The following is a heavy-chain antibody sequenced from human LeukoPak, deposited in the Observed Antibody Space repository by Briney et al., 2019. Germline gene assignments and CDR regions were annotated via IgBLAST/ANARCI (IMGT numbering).Heavy chain of an antibody. D-gene: IGHD2-2*01. CDR3: AKSSFYCSSTSCYGPDYYYYYMDV. CDR1: GFTFSSYG. Sequence: GGSLRLSCAASGFTFSSYGMHWVREAPGKGLVWVAFIRYGGSNKYYADSVKGRFTISRDNSKNTLYLQMNSLRAEDPAVYYCAKSSFYCSSTSCYGPDYYYYYMDVWGKGNTVTVSS. J-gene: IGHJ6*03. V-gene: IGHV3-30*02. CDR2: IRYGGSNK.